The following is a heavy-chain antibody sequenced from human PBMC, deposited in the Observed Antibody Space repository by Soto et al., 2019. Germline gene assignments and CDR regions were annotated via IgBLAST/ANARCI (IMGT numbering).Heavy chain of an antibody. CDR1: GFTFSSYT. Sequence: PGGSLRLSCAASGFTFSSYTMNWVRQAPGKGLEWVSSISSDYSTSAYIYYADSVKGRFTISRDNAKSSLYLQMDSLRAEDTAVYYCAASSRYYDFWSGYYGDFDYWGQGTLVTVSS. CDR3: AASSRYYDFWSGYYGDFDY. V-gene: IGHV3-21*01. D-gene: IGHD3-3*01. CDR2: ISSDYSTSAYI. J-gene: IGHJ4*02.